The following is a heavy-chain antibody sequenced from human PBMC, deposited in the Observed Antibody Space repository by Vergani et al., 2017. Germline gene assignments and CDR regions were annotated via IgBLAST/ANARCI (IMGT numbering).Heavy chain of an antibody. CDR1: GASIRSSNYY. D-gene: IGHD6-19*01. J-gene: IGHJ5*02. V-gene: IGHV4-39*01. Sequence: QLQLQESGPGLVKPSATLSLTCSVSGASIRSSNYYWGWIRQPPGKGLEWIASIYYSGSTYYNPSLKSRVTISVDTSKNQFSLKLSCVTAADTAVYFCARHSSVEWLVKLGWIDPGGQGILVTVSS. CDR3: ARHSSVEWLVKLGWIDP. CDR2: IYYSGST.